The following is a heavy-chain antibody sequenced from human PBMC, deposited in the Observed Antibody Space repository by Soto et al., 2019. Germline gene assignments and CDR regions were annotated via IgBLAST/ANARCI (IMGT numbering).Heavy chain of an antibody. D-gene: IGHD5-18*01. CDR3: ARERYSYGRYFDL. V-gene: IGHV1-2*02. CDR1: GYTFTGYY. Sequence: ASVKVSCKASGYTFTGYYMHWVRQAPGQGLEWMGWINPNSGGTNYAQKFQGRFTISRDTSTNTVFLHMNSLTTADTAIYYCARERYSYGRYFDLWGHGTPVTVSS. J-gene: IGHJ4*01. CDR2: INPNSGGT.